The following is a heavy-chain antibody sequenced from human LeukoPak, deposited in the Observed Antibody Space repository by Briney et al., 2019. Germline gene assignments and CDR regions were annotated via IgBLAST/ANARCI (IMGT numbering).Heavy chain of an antibody. Sequence: GESLKISCKGSGYSFTSYWIGWVRQMPGKGLEWMGIIYPGDSDTRYSPSFQGQVTISADKSISTAYLQWSSLKASDTAMYYCSRASTSSYDFWSGYYTGMSGDAFDIWGQGTMVTVSS. J-gene: IGHJ3*02. V-gene: IGHV5-51*01. CDR1: GYSFTSYW. D-gene: IGHD3-3*01. CDR2: IYPGDSDT. CDR3: SRASTSSYDFWSGYYTGMSGDAFDI.